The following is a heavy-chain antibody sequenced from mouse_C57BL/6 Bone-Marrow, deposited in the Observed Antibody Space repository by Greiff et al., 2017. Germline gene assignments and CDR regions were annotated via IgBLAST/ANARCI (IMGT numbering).Heavy chain of an antibody. J-gene: IGHJ2*01. CDR2: ISSGSSTI. CDR3: ARDYYGSSSYFDY. V-gene: IGHV5-17*01. CDR1: GFTFSDYG. Sequence: EVQLVESGGGLVKPGGSLKLSCAASGFTFSDYGMHWVRQAPEKGLEWVAYISSGSSTIYYADTVKGRFTISRDNAKNTLFLQMTGLRSEDTAMYYCARDYYGSSSYFDYWGQGTTLTVSS. D-gene: IGHD1-1*01.